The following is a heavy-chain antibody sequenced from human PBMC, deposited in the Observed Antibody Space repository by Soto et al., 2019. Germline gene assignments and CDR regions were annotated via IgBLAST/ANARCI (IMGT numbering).Heavy chain of an antibody. CDR3: EKGICVISGLALSWFDP. J-gene: IGHJ5*02. V-gene: IGHV3-30*18. Sequence: QVQLVESGGGVVQPERSLRLSCAASGFTFSNYAMHWVRQAPGKGPEWVAAISYDGRHKYYADCLKGRFTIYRDNSKNALGMQMNSQRAENRAVSYREKGICVISGLALSWFDPWGQGTLVTVST. CDR2: ISYDGRHK. D-gene: IGHD1-26*01. CDR1: GFTFSNYA.